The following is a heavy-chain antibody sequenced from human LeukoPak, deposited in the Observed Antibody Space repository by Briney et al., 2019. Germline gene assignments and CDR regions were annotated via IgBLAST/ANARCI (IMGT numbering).Heavy chain of an antibody. D-gene: IGHD5-24*01. J-gene: IGHJ4*02. CDR3: AILRWGGDGYNYPYY. Sequence: ASETLSLTCTVSGGSISNYYWSWIRQPPGKGLEWIGSLYYGGTNNYNPSRKSRVTISVATSKNQFSLKLSAVDPADTAEIYWAILRWGGDGYNYPYYRGQGTLVTVSS. CDR2: LYYGGTN. V-gene: IGHV4-59*01. CDR1: GGSISNYY.